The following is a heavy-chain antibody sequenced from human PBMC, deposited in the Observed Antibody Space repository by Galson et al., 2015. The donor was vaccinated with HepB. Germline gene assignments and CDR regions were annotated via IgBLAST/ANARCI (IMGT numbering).Heavy chain of an antibody. CDR3: ATELRIGHSAHDAFDH. V-gene: IGHV3-30*09. CDR2: ISYDGNNK. D-gene: IGHD5-12*01. CDR1: GFNFGSYA. J-gene: IGHJ4*02. Sequence: SLRLSCAASGFNFGSYAMYWVRQSPGKGLEWVSVISYDGNNKDYADYVKGRFAISRDNYKKTLYLQMNSLRPEDTAMYHCATELRIGHSAHDAFDHWGQGILVTVSS.